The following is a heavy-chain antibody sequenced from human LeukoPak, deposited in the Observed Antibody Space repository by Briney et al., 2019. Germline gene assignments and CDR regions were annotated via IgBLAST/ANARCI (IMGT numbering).Heavy chain of an antibody. CDR2: IIPIFGTA. Sequence: SVKVSCKASGCTFSSYAIIWVRQAPGQGLEWMGGIIPIFGTANYAQKFQGRVTITADESTSTAYMELSSLRSEDTAVYSCTRSNPAYYHDRSGYYWAIGGQGTLVTVSS. J-gene: IGHJ4*02. CDR1: GCTFSSYA. V-gene: IGHV1-69*13. CDR3: TRSNPAYYHDRSGYYWAI. D-gene: IGHD3-22*01.